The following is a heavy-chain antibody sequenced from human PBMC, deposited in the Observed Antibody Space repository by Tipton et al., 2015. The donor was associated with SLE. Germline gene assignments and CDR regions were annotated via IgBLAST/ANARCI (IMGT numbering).Heavy chain of an antibody. J-gene: IGHJ4*02. D-gene: IGHD6-13*01. CDR2: TYYRSKWYN. CDR1: GDSVSSNSAA. CDR3: ARTPLEGAAAGYFDY. V-gene: IGHV6-1*01. Sequence: TLSLTCAISGDSVSSNSAAWNWIRQSPSRGLEWLGRTYYRSKWYNDYAVSVKSRITIDPDTSKNQFSLQLNSVTPEDTAVYYCARTPLEGAAAGYFDYWGQGTLVTVSS.